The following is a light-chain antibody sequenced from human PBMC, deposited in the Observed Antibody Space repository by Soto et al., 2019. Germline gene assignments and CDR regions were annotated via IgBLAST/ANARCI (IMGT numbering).Light chain of an antibody. J-gene: IGLJ1*01. CDR3: CSYARGSTSV. Sequence: QSALTQPASVSGSPGQSITITCTGTSDDVGSYDLVSWYQQHPGKAPKLMIYEDIKRPSGTSDRFSGSKSGNTASLAISGLQAEDEADYYCCSYARGSTSVFGTGTKLTVL. V-gene: IGLV2-23*01. CDR1: SDDVGSYDL. CDR2: EDI.